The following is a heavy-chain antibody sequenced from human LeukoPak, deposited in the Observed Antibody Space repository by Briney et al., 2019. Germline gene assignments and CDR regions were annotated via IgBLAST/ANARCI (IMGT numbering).Heavy chain of an antibody. J-gene: IGHJ4*02. D-gene: IGHD1-1*01. CDR2: INPNSGGT. Sequence: GASVKVSCKASGYIFTGYYVHWVRQAPGQGLEWVGRINPNSGGTNYAQKFQGRVTMTRDTSISTAYMELSSLMSDDTAVYYCATTYSTVFDYWGQGTLVTVSS. V-gene: IGHV1-2*06. CDR3: ATTYSTVFDY. CDR1: GYIFTGYY.